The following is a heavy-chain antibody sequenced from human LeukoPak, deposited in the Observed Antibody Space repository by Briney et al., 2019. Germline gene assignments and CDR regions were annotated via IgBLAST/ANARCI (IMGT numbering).Heavy chain of an antibody. D-gene: IGHD3-3*01. CDR1: GFTFSSYA. V-gene: IGHV3-30-3*01. CDR2: ISYDGSNK. CDR3: ARDGPYYDFWGDMDV. J-gene: IGHJ6*03. Sequence: GGSLRLSCAASGFTFSSYAMHWVRQAPGKGLEWVAVISYDGSNKYYADSVKGRFTISRDNSKNTLYLQMNSLRAEDTAVYYCARDGPYYDFWGDMDVWGKGTTVTVSS.